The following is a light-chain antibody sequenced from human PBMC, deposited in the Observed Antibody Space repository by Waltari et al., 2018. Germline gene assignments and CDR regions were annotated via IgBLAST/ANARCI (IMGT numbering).Light chain of an antibody. CDR1: RSAVGNFNL. J-gene: IGLJ2*01. CDR2: EVN. V-gene: IGLV2-23*02. CDR3: SSYISSTSVI. Sequence: QSALTQPASVSVSPGQSIPISCTGTRSAVGNFNLFPWDQQHPGKAPKFMISEVNKRPSGVSNRFSGSKSGNTASLTISGLQSEDEASYDCSSYISSTSVIFGGGTKLTVL.